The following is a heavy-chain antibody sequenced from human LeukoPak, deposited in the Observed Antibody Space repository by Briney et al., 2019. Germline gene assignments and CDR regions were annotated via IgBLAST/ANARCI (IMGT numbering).Heavy chain of an antibody. D-gene: IGHD3-3*01. Sequence: SETLSLTCAVYGGSFSGYYWSWIRQPPGKGLEWIGEINHSGSTNYNPSLKSRVTISVDTSKNQFSLKLSSVTAADMAVYYCAKSGVAGYDFWSGYYPFDYWGQGTLVTVSS. CDR3: AKSGVAGYDFWSGYYPFDY. CDR1: GGSFSGYY. V-gene: IGHV4-34*01. CDR2: INHSGST. J-gene: IGHJ4*02.